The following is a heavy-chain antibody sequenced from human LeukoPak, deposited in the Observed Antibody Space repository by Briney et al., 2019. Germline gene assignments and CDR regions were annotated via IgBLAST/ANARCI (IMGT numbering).Heavy chain of an antibody. CDR2: IDSDGRLT. CDR1: GFTFSNVW. J-gene: IGHJ3*02. Sequence: GGSLRLSCAASGFTFSNVWMSWVRQAPGKGLVWVSRIDSDGRLTTYADSVKGRFTISRDNTKNTLFLQMSNLRAEDTSVCYCAFGSGTYYNALDIWGQGTMVTVS. V-gene: IGHV3-74*03. CDR3: AFGSGTYYNALDI. D-gene: IGHD1-26*01.